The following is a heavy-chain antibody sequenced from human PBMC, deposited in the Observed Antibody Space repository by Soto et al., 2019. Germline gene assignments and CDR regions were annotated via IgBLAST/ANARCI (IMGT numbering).Heavy chain of an antibody. J-gene: IGHJ4*02. CDR3: ARGGGSDSFDY. V-gene: IGHV4-30-2*01. D-gene: IGHD1-26*01. CDR1: GASITFGGYS. CDR2: INHLETT. Sequence: TLSLTCTVSGASITFGGYSWSWIRQTPGKSLEWIGYINHLETTFYNPSFESRLTLSIDRAKNQFSLKLHSMSAADRAVYFCARGGGSDSFDYWGQGILVTVSS.